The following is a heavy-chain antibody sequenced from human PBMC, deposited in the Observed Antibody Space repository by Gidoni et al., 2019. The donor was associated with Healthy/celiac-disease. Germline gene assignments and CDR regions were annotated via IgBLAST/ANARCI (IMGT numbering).Heavy chain of an antibody. D-gene: IGHD6-13*01. CDR3: ARDARAAAGTGDY. J-gene: IGHJ4*02. Sequence: QVQLQQWGAGLLKPSETLSLTCAVYGGSFSGYYWSWIRQPPGKGLEWIGEINHSGSTNYNPSLKSRVTISVDTSKNQFSLKLSSVTAADTAVYYCARDARAAAGTGDYWGQGTLVTVSS. CDR2: INHSGST. V-gene: IGHV4-34*01. CDR1: GGSFSGYY.